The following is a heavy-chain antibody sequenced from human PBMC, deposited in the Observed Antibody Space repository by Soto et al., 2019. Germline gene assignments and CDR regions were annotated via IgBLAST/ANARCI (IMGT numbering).Heavy chain of an antibody. CDR3: TRHRIIWANHMTTVISNDGFDI. Sequence: GESLKISCKGSGYSFTSYWIGWVRQMPGKGLEWMGIIYPGDSDTRYSPSFQGQVTISADKSISTAYLQWSSLKTEDTAVYCCTRHRIIWANHMTTVISNDGFDIWGQGTMVTVSS. J-gene: IGHJ3*02. CDR1: GYSFTSYW. V-gene: IGHV5-51*01. CDR2: IYPGDSDT. D-gene: IGHD4-17*01.